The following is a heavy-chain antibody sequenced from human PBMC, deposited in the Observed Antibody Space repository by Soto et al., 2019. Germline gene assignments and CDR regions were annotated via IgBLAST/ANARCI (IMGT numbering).Heavy chain of an antibody. CDR1: GFTFSSYD. CDR3: ARVVEGPGYYYGMDV. J-gene: IGHJ6*02. D-gene: IGHD2-21*01. V-gene: IGHV3-13*01. Sequence: GGSLRLSCAASGFTFSSYDMHWVRQATGKGLEWVSAIGTAGDTYYPGSVKGRFTISRENAKNSLYLQMNSLRAEDTAVYYCARVVEGPGYYYGMDVWGQGTTVTVS. CDR2: IGTAGDT.